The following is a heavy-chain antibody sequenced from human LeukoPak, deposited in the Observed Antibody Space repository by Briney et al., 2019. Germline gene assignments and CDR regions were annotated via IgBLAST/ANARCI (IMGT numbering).Heavy chain of an antibody. D-gene: IGHD2-15*01. J-gene: IGHJ5*02. CDR1: GYTFTSYY. V-gene: IGHV1-69*06. Sequence: SVKVSCKASGYTFTSYYMHWVRQAPGQGLEWMGGIIPIFGTANYAQKFQGRVTITADKSTSTAYMELSSLRSEDTAVYYCAIPRDIVVVVAATRFYGWFDPWGQGALVTVSS. CDR3: AIPRDIVVVVAATRFYGWFDP. CDR2: IIPIFGTA.